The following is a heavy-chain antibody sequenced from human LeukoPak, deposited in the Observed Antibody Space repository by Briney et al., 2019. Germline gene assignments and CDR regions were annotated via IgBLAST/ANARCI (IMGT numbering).Heavy chain of an antibody. CDR2: IYYSGST. CDR3: ATSMTAGYFQH. J-gene: IGHJ1*01. CDR1: GGSISGYY. D-gene: IGHD3-10*01. Sequence: PSETLSLTCTVSGGSISGYYWSWIRQPPGKGLEWIGYIYYSGSTNYNPSLKSRVTISVDTSKNQFSLKLSSVTAADTAVYYCATSMTAGYFQHWGQGTLVTVSS. V-gene: IGHV4-59*08.